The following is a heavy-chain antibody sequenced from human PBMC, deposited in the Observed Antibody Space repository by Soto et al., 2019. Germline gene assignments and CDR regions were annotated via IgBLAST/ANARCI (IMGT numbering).Heavy chain of an antibody. CDR3: ARDLGYNYGHPFDY. D-gene: IGHD5-18*01. J-gene: IGHJ4*02. V-gene: IGHV3-33*01. Sequence: GSLRLSGAASVFTFSGYTIHWVRQAPGKGLEWLALIWFDGSNKYYADSVKGRFTISRDNAKNTLYLQMNSLRAEDTAVYYCARDLGYNYGHPFDYWGQGTLVTVSS. CDR1: VFTFSGYT. CDR2: IWFDGSNK.